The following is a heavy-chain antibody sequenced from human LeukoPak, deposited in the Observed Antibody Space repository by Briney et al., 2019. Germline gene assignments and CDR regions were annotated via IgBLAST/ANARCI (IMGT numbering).Heavy chain of an antibody. CDR3: ARIGAGGYSYDFDY. J-gene: IGHJ4*02. CDR2: IYYSGST. V-gene: IGHV4-59*08. CDR1: GASISSYY. Sequence: SETLSLTCIVSGASISSYYWSWIRQPPGKGLEWIGYIYYSGSTYYNPSLKSRVTISVDTSKNQFSLKLSSVTAADTAVYYCARIGAGGYSYDFDYWGQGTLVTVSS. D-gene: IGHD5-18*01.